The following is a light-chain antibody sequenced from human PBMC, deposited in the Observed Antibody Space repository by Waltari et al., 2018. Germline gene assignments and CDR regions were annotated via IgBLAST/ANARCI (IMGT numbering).Light chain of an antibody. Sequence: EVVLTQSPVTLSLSPGERATLSCRASQSVSSIYLAWHQKKAGLPPRLLIFGASIRATGSPDRFSGSGSGTEFTLTIDRLEPEDAAGYYCHQYATSPRTFGQGTKVEIK. CDR2: GAS. CDR3: HQYATSPRT. V-gene: IGKV3-20*01. J-gene: IGKJ1*01. CDR1: QSVSSIY.